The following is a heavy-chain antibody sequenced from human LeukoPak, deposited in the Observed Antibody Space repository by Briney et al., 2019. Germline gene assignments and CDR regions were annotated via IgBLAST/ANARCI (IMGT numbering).Heavy chain of an antibody. CDR1: SGSISSGTYY. D-gene: IGHD6-13*01. Sequence: PSQTLSLTCTVSSGSISSGTYYWSWIRQPAGRGLEWIGRITPSGSTNYNPSLKNRVTISVDTSKNHFSLKLSSVTAADTAVYYCARTPRIAAAESFDFWGQGTLVTVSS. CDR2: ITPSGST. J-gene: IGHJ4*02. CDR3: ARTPRIAAAESFDF. V-gene: IGHV4-61*02.